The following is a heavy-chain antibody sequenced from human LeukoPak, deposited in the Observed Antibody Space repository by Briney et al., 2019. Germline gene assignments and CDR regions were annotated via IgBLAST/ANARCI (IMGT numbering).Heavy chain of an antibody. Sequence: SETLSLTCTVSGGSISGYYWSWIRQPSGQGLEWIAYIHSNGYTNYNPSLKSRVTRFSLKVTSVTAADTAMYYCTKREGPMSGSYDYFNPWGQGTLVTVS. J-gene: IGHJ5*02. V-gene: IGHV4-4*09. CDR2: IHSNGYT. CDR3: TKREGPMSGSYDYFNP. CDR1: GGSISGYY. D-gene: IGHD1-26*01.